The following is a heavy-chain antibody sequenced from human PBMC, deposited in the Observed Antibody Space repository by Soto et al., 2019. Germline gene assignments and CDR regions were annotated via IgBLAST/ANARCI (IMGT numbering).Heavy chain of an antibody. D-gene: IGHD6-6*01. CDR3: ARSEYISSSRDGADY. CDR1: GFTFSSFA. J-gene: IGHJ4*02. Sequence: GGSLRLSCAASGFTFSSFAMSWVRQAPGRGLEWISAITGSGVTYYTDSVKGRFTISRDNSKNTLYLQMNSLRAEDTALYYCARSEYISSSRDGADYWGQGTLVTVSS. CDR2: ITGSGVT. V-gene: IGHV3-23*01.